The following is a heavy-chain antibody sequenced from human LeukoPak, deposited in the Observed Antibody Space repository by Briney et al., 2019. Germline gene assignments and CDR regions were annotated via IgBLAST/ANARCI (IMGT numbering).Heavy chain of an antibody. V-gene: IGHV3-23*01. CDR3: AKVQKPDSGYYIDY. J-gene: IGHJ4*02. CDR1: GFTISTYG. Sequence: GGSLRLSCAASGFTISTYGMNWVRQAPRKGLEWVSVIFGSGDSTYYADSAKGRFTISRDKSKNTLYLQMHSLRAEDTAVYYCAKVQKPDSGYYIDYRGQGTLVTVSS. D-gene: IGHD5-12*01. CDR2: IFGSGDST.